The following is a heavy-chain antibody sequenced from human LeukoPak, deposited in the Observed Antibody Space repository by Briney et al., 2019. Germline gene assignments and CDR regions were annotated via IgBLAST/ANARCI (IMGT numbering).Heavy chain of an antibody. V-gene: IGHV3-11*01. CDR2: MSSGGSTI. CDR1: RFTFSDYY. Sequence: PGGSLRLSCAASRFTFSDYYMSWVRQAPGKGLAWVSYMSSGGSTISYADSVKGRFTISRDNAENSLYLQMNSLRVEDTAVYYCARVLRGGNSGYTFDIWGQGTMDTVSS. D-gene: IGHD4-23*01. CDR3: ARVLRGGNSGYTFDI. J-gene: IGHJ3*02.